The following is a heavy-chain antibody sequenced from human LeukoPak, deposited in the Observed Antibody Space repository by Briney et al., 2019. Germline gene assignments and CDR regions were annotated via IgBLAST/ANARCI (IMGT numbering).Heavy chain of an antibody. D-gene: IGHD3-16*02. V-gene: IGHV1-69*13. CDR1: GGTFISYA. J-gene: IGHJ4*02. CDR3: ARDLSGDYDYVWGSYRYYY. CDR2: IIPIFGTA. Sequence: SVKVSCKASGGTFISYAISWVRQAPGQGLEWMGGIIPIFGTANYAQKFQGRVTITADESTSTAYMELSSLRSEDTAVYYCARDLSGDYDYVWGSYRYYYWGQGTLVTVSS.